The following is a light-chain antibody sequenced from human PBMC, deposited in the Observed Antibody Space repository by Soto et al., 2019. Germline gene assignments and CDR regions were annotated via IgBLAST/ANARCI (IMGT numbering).Light chain of an antibody. CDR1: SSDAGSYNY. CDR3: SSYTRSSTYV. CDR2: EVS. V-gene: IGLV2-14*01. J-gene: IGLJ1*01. Sequence: QSALTQPASVSGSLGQSITISCTGTSSDAGSYNYVSWYQQYPGKAPKLIIYEVSNRPSGVSNRFSGSKSGNTASLTISGLQAEDEADYHCSSYTRSSTYVFGTGTKLTVL.